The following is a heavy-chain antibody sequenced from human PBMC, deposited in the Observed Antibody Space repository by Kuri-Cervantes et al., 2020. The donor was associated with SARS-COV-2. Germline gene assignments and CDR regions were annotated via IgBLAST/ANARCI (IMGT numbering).Heavy chain of an antibody. CDR3: GRVSDDTGHYRPFDY. D-gene: IGHD3-9*01. V-gene: IGHV3-7*01. J-gene: IGHJ4*02. Sequence: GESLKISCAASGFTFSSYWMTWVRQAPGKGLECVAKINQDGSEKYHVDSVKGQFTISRDNTKNSLFLQMNSLRAEDTAVYYCGRVSDDTGHYRPFDYWGQGTVVTVSS. CDR2: INQDGSEK. CDR1: GFTFSSYW.